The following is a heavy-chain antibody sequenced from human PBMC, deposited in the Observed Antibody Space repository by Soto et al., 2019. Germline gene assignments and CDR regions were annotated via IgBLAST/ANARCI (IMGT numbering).Heavy chain of an antibody. V-gene: IGHV1-2*04. J-gene: IGHJ6*02. D-gene: IGHD6-19*01. CDR2: INPNSGGT. CDR3: ARVGVLKNSGWYSDYYYGMDV. Sequence: ASVKVSCKASGYTFTGYYMHWVRQAPGQGLEWMGWINPNSGGTNYAQKLQGWVTMTRDTSISTAYMELSRLRSDDTAVYYCARVGVLKNSGWYSDYYYGMDVWGQGTTVTVSS. CDR1: GYTFTGYY.